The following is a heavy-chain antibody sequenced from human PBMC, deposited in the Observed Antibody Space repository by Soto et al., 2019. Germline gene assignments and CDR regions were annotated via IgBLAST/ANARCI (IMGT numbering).Heavy chain of an antibody. Sequence: ASVKVSCKASGYTFTSCAMHWVRQAPGQRLEWMGWINAGNGNTKYSQKFQGRVTITRDTSASAAYMELSSLSSEDTAVYYCARAVAVAADFDDWGQGTLVTVSS. D-gene: IGHD6-19*01. CDR2: INAGNGNT. CDR3: ARAVAVAADFDD. J-gene: IGHJ4*02. V-gene: IGHV1-3*01. CDR1: GYTFTSCA.